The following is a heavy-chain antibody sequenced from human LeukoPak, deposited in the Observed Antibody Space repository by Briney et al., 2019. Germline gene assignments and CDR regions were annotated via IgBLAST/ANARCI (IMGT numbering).Heavy chain of an antibody. J-gene: IGHJ4*02. V-gene: IGHV4-61*02. CDR2: ISTSGST. D-gene: IGHD2-2*03. CDR1: GGSISSGTYY. CDR3: ARAGGYCSSTSCYHYFDY. Sequence: SETLSLTCTVSGGSISSGTYYWRWIRQPAGKGLEWIGRISTSGSTDYNPSLKSRVTISVDTSKNQFSLKLSSVTAADTAVYYCARAGGYCSSTSCYHYFDYWGQGTLVTVSS.